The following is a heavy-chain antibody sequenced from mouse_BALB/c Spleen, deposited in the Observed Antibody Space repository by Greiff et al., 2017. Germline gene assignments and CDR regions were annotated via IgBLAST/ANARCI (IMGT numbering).Heavy chain of an antibody. D-gene: IGHD2-2*01. V-gene: IGHV1-69*01. CDR1: GYTFTDYW. Sequence: QVQLQQPRAELVMPGASVKMSCKASGYTFTDYWMHWVKQRPGQGLEWIGAIDTSDSYTSYNQKFKGKATLTVDESSSTAYMQLSSLTSEDSAVYYCAREGRGYDPFAYWGQGTLVTVSA. CDR3: AREGRGYDPFAY. J-gene: IGHJ3*01. CDR2: IDTSDSYT.